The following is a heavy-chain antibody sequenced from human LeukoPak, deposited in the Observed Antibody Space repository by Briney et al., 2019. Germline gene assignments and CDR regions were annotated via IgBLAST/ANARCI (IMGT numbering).Heavy chain of an antibody. J-gene: IGHJ3*02. D-gene: IGHD6-19*01. CDR2: MNPNNGNT. CDR3: ARGVKKRLDAFDI. Sequence: ASVKVSCKASGYSFTSYDINWVRPATGQGLEWMGWMNPNNGNTGYAQKFQGRVTMTRNTSISTAYMELSSLRSEDTAVYYCARGVKKRLDAFDIWGQGTMVTVSS. V-gene: IGHV1-8*01. CDR1: GYSFTSYD.